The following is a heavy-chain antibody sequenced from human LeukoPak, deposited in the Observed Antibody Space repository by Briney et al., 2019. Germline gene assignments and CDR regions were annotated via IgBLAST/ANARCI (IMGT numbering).Heavy chain of an antibody. J-gene: IGHJ6*03. V-gene: IGHV4-34*01. Sequence: SETLSLTCAVYGGSFSGYYWSWIRQPPGKGLEWIGEINHSGSTNYNPSLKSRVTISVDTSKNQFSLKLSSVTAADTAVYYCARRGVLYYYYYMDVRGKGTTVTVSS. D-gene: IGHD2-8*02. CDR1: GGSFSGYY. CDR3: ARRGVLYYYYYMDV. CDR2: INHSGST.